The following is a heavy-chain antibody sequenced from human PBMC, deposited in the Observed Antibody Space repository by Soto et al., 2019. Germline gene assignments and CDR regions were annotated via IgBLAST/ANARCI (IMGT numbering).Heavy chain of an antibody. V-gene: IGHV1-3*01. J-gene: IGHJ3*02. D-gene: IGHD6-6*01. CDR1: GYTFTSYA. CDR2: INAGNGNT. Sequence: ASVKVSCKASGYTFTSYAMHWVRQAPGQRLEWMGWINAGNGNTKYSQKFQGRVTITRDTSASTAYMELSSLRSEDTAVYYCARQMGYSSSYGPDDAFDIWGQGTMVTVSS. CDR3: ARQMGYSSSYGPDDAFDI.